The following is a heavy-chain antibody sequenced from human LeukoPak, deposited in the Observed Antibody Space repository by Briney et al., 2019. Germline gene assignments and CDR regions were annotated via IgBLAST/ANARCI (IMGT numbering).Heavy chain of an antibody. Sequence: QPGGSLRLSCAASGFAFSSYNMNWVRQAPGKGLEWISYIGSSGSPTHYADSVGGRFTISRDNAKNSLYLQTNSQRDEDTAVYFCARRPYSDTSGRLSDVWGQGTTVTVSS. CDR2: IGSSGSPT. CDR1: GFAFSSYN. J-gene: IGHJ6*02. V-gene: IGHV3-48*02. CDR3: ARRPYSDTSGRLSDV. D-gene: IGHD3-22*01.